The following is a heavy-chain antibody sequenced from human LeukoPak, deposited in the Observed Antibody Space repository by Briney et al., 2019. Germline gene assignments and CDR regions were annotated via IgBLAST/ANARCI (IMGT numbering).Heavy chain of an antibody. J-gene: IGHJ4*02. V-gene: IGHV3-53*01. Sequence: GGSLRLSCTVSGFTFSSNSMSWVRQAPGKGLEWVSFIYSDNTHYSYSVTGRFTISRDNSKNTLYLQMNSLRAEATAVYYCANRAGAYSHPYDYWGQGTLVTVSS. CDR2: IYSDNT. CDR1: GFTFSSNS. CDR3: ANRAGAYSHPYDY. D-gene: IGHD4/OR15-4a*01.